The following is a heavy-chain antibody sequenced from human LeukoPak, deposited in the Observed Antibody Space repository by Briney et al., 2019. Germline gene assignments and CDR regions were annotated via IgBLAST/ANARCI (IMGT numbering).Heavy chain of an antibody. CDR1: GFTFSSYE. CDR2: ISSSGSTI. D-gene: IGHD1-26*01. CDR3: ARDGVGATTQVDY. Sequence: GGSLRLSCAASGFTFSSYEMNWVRQAPGKGLEWVSYISSSGSTIYYADSVKGRFTISRDNAKNSLYLQMNSLRAEDTAAYYCARDGVGATTQVDYWGQGTLVTVSS. J-gene: IGHJ4*02. V-gene: IGHV3-48*03.